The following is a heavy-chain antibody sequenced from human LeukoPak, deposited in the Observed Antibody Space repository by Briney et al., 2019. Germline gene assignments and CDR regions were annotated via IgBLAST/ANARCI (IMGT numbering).Heavy chain of an antibody. CDR3: ARGWGRAYYYDSSGHDAFDI. V-gene: IGHV4-31*11. CDR1: GGSISSGGYY. CDR2: IYYSGST. Sequence: SETLSLTCAVSGGSISSGGYYWSWIRQHPGKGLEWIGYIYYSGSTYYNPSLKSRVTISVDTSKNQFSLKLSSVTAADTAVYYCARGWGRAYYYDSSGHDAFDIWGQGTMVTVSS. D-gene: IGHD3-22*01. J-gene: IGHJ3*02.